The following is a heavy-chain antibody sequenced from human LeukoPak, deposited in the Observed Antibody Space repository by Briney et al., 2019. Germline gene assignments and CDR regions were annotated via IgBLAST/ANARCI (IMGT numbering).Heavy chain of an antibody. CDR1: GFTFSSYW. V-gene: IGHV3-7*01. Sequence: GGSLRLSCAASGFTFSSYWMSWVRQAPGKGLEWVANIKQDGSEKYYVDSVKGRFTISRDNAKNSLYLQMNSLRAEDTAVYYCASNTMVRGVPIDYWGQGTLVTDSS. D-gene: IGHD3-10*01. CDR2: IKQDGSEK. CDR3: ASNTMVRGVPIDY. J-gene: IGHJ4*02.